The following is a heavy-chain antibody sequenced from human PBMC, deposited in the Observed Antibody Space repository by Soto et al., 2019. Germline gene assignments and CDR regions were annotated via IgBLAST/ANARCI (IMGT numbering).Heavy chain of an antibody. CDR3: ARLTTAFGELFNWFDP. J-gene: IGHJ5*02. CDR2: IYYSGST. D-gene: IGHD3-10*01. CDR1: GGSMSSYY. Sequence: KPSETLSLTCTVSGGSMSSYYWSWIWQPPGKGLEWIGYIYYSGSTNYNPSLKSRVTISVDTSKNQFSLKLSSVTAADTAVYYCARLTTAFGELFNWFDPWGQGTLVTVSS. V-gene: IGHV4-59*08.